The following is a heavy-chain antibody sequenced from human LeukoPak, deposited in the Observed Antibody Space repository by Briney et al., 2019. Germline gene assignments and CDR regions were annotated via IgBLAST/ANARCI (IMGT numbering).Heavy chain of an antibody. CDR2: INPNSGGT. J-gene: IGHJ4*02. Sequence: ASVKVSCKASGYTFTGYYMHRVRQAPGQGLEWMGWINPNSGGTNYAQKFQGRVTMTRDTSISTAYMELSRLRSDDTAVYYCARGTYCSGGSCYSVYFDYWGQGTLVTVSS. CDR1: GYTFTGYY. CDR3: ARGTYCSGGSCYSVYFDY. V-gene: IGHV1-2*02. D-gene: IGHD2-15*01.